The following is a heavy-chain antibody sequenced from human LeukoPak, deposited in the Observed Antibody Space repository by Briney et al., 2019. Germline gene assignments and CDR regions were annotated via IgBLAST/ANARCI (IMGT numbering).Heavy chain of an antibody. D-gene: IGHD2-2*01. J-gene: IGHJ6*02. CDR1: GGSISSGGYY. CDR3: ARDRALGYCSSTSCYYYGMDV. V-gene: IGHV4-31*03. Sequence: SQTLSLTCTVSGGSISSGGYYWSWIRQHPGKGLEWIGYIYYSGSTYYNPSLKSRVTLSVDTSKNQFSLKLSSVTAADTAVYYCARDRALGYCSSTSCYYYGMDVWGQGTTVTVSS. CDR2: IYYSGST.